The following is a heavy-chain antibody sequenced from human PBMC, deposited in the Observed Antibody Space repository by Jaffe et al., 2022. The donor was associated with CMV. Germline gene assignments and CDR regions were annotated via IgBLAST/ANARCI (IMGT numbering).Heavy chain of an antibody. D-gene: IGHD3-22*01. CDR3: TRDPVTRVSYDSSGYHLEAFDI. V-gene: IGHV3-49*04. Sequence: EVQLVESGGGLVQPGRSLRLSCTSSGFTFGDHAMSWVRQAPGKGLEWVGFIRSKAYGGTTEYAASMKGRVTISRDDSKSIAYLQMNSLKTEDTAVYYCTRDPVTRVSYDSSGYHLEAFDIWGQGTMVTVSS. CDR1: GFTFGDHA. J-gene: IGHJ3*02. CDR2: IRSKAYGGTT.